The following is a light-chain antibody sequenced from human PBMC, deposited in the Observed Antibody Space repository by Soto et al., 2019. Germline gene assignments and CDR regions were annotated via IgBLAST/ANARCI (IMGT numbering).Light chain of an antibody. V-gene: IGKV3-15*01. Sequence: EIVMTQYPATLSVSPGERATLSCRASQSVSSNLAWYQQKPGQAPRLLIYGASTRATGIPARFSGSGSGTEFTLTISSLQSEDCAVYYCQQYNNWPTTFGQGTKVEI. CDR1: QSVSSN. CDR3: QQYNNWPTT. J-gene: IGKJ1*01. CDR2: GAS.